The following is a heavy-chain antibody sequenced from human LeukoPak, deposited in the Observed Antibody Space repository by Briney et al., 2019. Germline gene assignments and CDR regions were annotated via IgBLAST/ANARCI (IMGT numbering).Heavy chain of an antibody. D-gene: IGHD6-13*01. CDR2: ISGSGGST. Sequence: GGSLRLSCAASGFTFSSYAMSWVRQAPGKGLEWVSAISGSGGSTYYADSVRGRFTISRDNSKNTLYLQMNSLRAEDTAVYYCAKDPIPRIAAAGTGSAYWGQGTLVTVSS. CDR3: AKDPIPRIAAAGTGSAY. J-gene: IGHJ4*02. CDR1: GFTFSSYA. V-gene: IGHV3-23*01.